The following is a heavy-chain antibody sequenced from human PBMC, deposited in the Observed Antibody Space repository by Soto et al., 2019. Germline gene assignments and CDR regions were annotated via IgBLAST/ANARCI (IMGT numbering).Heavy chain of an antibody. CDR2: ISGSLGSA. CDR1: GFSVNDYA. Sequence: EMQLWESGGDLGQPGGSLRLSCAVAGFSVNDYAMSWVRQAPGKGLEWVSTISGSLGSAYYAASVEGRFTISGDNSNNTLYLQINSLRVEDTATYYCAKDSRFPGFGLLIHAFDMWGHGTMVTVSS. CDR3: AKDSRFPGFGLLIHAFDM. J-gene: IGHJ3*02. D-gene: IGHD3-3*01. V-gene: IGHV3-23*01.